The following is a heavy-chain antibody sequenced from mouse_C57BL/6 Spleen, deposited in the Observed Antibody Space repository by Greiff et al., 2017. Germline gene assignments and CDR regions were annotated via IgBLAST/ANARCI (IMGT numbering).Heavy chain of an antibody. Sequence: QVQLQQSGAELVRPGASVTLSCKASGYTFTDYEMHWVKQTPVHGLEWIGAIDPETGGTAYNQKFKGKAILTADKSSSTAYMELRSLTSEDAAVYYCTRGDYDDPGAMDYWGQGTSVTVSS. CDR1: GYTFTDYE. V-gene: IGHV1-15*01. CDR3: TRGDYDDPGAMDY. D-gene: IGHD2-4*01. J-gene: IGHJ4*01. CDR2: IDPETGGT.